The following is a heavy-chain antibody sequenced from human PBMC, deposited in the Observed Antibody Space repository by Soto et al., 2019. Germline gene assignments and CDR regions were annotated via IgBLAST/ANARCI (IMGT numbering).Heavy chain of an antibody. CDR1: GFTFSDHY. CDR3: ARYYHDSSGYYYFDY. Sequence: GGSLRLSCAASGFTFSDHYMDWVRQAPGKGLEWVGRTRNKANSYTTEYAASVKGRFTISRDDSKNSLYLQMNSLKTEDTAVYYCARYYHDSSGYYYFDYWGQGTLVTVSS. J-gene: IGHJ4*02. CDR2: TRNKANSYTT. D-gene: IGHD3-22*01. V-gene: IGHV3-72*01.